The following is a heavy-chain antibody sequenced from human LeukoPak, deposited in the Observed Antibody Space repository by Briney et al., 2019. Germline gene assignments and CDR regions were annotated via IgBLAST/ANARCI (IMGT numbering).Heavy chain of an antibody. Sequence: PGGSLRLSCAASGFTFDDYTMHWVRQAPGKGLEWVSLISWDGGSTYYAGSVKGRFTISRDNSKNSLYLQMNSLKTEDTALYYCAKELIAAAGTARDAPFDYWGQGTLVTVSS. V-gene: IGHV3-43*01. J-gene: IGHJ4*02. CDR3: AKELIAAAGTARDAPFDY. CDR2: ISWDGGST. CDR1: GFTFDDYT. D-gene: IGHD6-13*01.